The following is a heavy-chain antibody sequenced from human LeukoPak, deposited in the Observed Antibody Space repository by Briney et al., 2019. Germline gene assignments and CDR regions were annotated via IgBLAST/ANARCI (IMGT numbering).Heavy chain of an antibody. V-gene: IGHV3-30-3*01. D-gene: IGHD3-22*01. J-gene: IGHJ3*02. CDR2: ISYDGSNK. CDR1: GFTFSSYA. Sequence: PGRSLRLSCAASGFTFSSYAMDWVRQAPGKGLEWVAVISYDGSNKYYADSVKGRFTISRDNAKNSLYLQMNSLRAEDTAVYYCATGYDTLDAFDIWGQGTMVTVSS. CDR3: ATGYDTLDAFDI.